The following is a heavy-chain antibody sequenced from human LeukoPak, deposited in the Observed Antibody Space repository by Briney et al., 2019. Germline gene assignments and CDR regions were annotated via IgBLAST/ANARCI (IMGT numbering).Heavy chain of an antibody. Sequence: GGSLRLSCAASGSTFSSYSMNWVRQAPGKGLEWVSSISSSSSYIYYADSVRGRFTISRDNAKNSLYLQMNSLRAEDTAVYYCARDSPQTAKPLFDYWGQGTLVTVSS. CDR2: ISSSSSYI. V-gene: IGHV3-21*01. J-gene: IGHJ4*02. D-gene: IGHD5-18*01. CDR3: ARDSPQTAKPLFDY. CDR1: GSTFSSYS.